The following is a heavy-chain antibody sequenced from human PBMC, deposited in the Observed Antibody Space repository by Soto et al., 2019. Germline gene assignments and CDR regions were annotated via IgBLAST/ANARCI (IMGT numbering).Heavy chain of an antibody. D-gene: IGHD3-16*02. Sequence: PSKTLSLNCNASGGPSSIKRSYWAWSRQPPGKGLEWIGEINHSGSTNYNPSLKSRITINPDTSKNQFSLQLNSVTPEDTAVYYCERTVVAVWGSYPLDYWGQGTLVTVSS. CDR1: GGPSSIKRSY. V-gene: IGHV4-39*01. J-gene: IGHJ4*02. CDR2: INHSGST. CDR3: ERTVVAVWGSYPLDY.